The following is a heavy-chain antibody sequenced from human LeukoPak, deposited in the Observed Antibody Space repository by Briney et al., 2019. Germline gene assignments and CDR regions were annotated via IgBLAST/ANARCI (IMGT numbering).Heavy chain of an antibody. CDR2: VHPDNGNT. V-gene: IGHV1-8*01. J-gene: IGHJ5*02. CDR1: GYPFTKWE. D-gene: IGHD3-3*01. CDR3: ASSLEWWDWFDP. Sequence: ASVKVSCKTSGYPFTKWEINWVRQAAGQGLEWLGWVHPDNGNTYYAQRFRGRVTMSRGTSTTTAYMELSGLRSNDTAVYYCASSLEWWDWFDPWGQGTLVTVSS.